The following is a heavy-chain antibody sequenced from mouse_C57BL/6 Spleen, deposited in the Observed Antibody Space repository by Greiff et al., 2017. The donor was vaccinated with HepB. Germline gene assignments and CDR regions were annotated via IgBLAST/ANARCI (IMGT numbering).Heavy chain of an antibody. V-gene: IGHV1-15*01. J-gene: IGHJ1*03. Sequence: VQLQQSGAELVRPGASVTLSCKASGYTFTDYEMHWVKQTPVHGLEWIGAIDPETGGTAYNQKFKGKAILTADKSSSTAYMELRSLTSEDSAVYYCTIIYYYGSSGYFDVWGTGTTVTVSS. D-gene: IGHD1-1*01. CDR2: IDPETGGT. CDR1: GYTFTDYE. CDR3: TIIYYYGSSGYFDV.